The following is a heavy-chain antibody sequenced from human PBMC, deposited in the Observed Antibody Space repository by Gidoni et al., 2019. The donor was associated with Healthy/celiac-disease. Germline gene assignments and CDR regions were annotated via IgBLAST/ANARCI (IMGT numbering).Heavy chain of an antibody. CDR2: IYYSGST. D-gene: IGHD3-3*01. V-gene: IGHV4-39*01. Sequence: QLQLQESGPGLVKPSETLSLTCTVSGGSISSSSYYWGWIRQPPGKGLEWIGSIYYSGSTYYNPSLKSRVTISVDTSKNQFSLKLSSVTAADTAVYYCARNIQIYDFWSGSRTYYYYMDVWGKGTTVTVSS. CDR1: GGSISSSSYY. CDR3: ARNIQIYDFWSGSRTYYYYMDV. J-gene: IGHJ6*03.